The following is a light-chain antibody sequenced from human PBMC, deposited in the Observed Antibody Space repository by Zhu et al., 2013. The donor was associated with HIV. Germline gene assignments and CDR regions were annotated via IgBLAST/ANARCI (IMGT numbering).Light chain of an antibody. J-gene: IGKJ4*01. CDR3: QQANSFPLT. V-gene: IGKV3-11*01. CDR2: DSS. CDR1: QSVGSS. Sequence: ETVLTQSPVTLSLSPGERATLSCRASQSVGSSLAWYQHKPGQAPRLLIFDSSKRAAGIPARFSGSASATDLTLTISSLEPEDFATYYCQQANSFPLTFGGGTKVEIK.